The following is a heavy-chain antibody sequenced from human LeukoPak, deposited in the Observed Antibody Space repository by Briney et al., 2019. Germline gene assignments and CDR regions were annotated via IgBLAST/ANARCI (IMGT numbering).Heavy chain of an antibody. Sequence: PGGSLRLSCAASGFTFSSYAMGWVRQAPGKGLEWVSAISGSGGSTYYADSVKGRFTISRDNSKNTLYLQMNSLRAEDTAVYYCARGYSSGWYGWFDPWGQGTLVTVSS. J-gene: IGHJ5*02. CDR2: ISGSGGST. CDR3: ARGYSSGWYGWFDP. CDR1: GFTFSSYA. V-gene: IGHV3-23*01. D-gene: IGHD6-19*01.